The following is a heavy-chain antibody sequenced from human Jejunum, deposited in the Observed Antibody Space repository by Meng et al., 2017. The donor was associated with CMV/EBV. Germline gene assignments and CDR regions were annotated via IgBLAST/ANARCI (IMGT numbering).Heavy chain of an antibody. Sequence: SKSAMHWVRQAPGKGLEWVAIISNDGGSQNYADSVKGRFTISRGESKDTLVLEMNSLRPDDTAVYFCARGGGLFCKAADCYYPLDLWGQGTLVTVS. CDR3: ARGGGLFCKAADCYYPLDL. V-gene: IGHV3-30*04. J-gene: IGHJ5*02. CDR1: SKSA. D-gene: IGHD2-21*02. CDR2: ISNDGGSQ.